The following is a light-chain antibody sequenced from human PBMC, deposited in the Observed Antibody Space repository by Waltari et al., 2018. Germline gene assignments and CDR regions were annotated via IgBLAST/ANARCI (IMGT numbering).Light chain of an antibody. J-gene: IGLJ1*01. CDR2: RNE. Sequence: QSVLTQPPSASGTPGQRVLISCSGSNSNIGADSVDWYQQFPGRAPKLIIYRNEQRPSGVPDRFSGSKSGTSASLALSGLQSEDEADYYCAAWDKSLNGYVFGAGTKVTVL. V-gene: IGLV1-44*01. CDR1: NSNIGADS. CDR3: AAWDKSLNGYV.